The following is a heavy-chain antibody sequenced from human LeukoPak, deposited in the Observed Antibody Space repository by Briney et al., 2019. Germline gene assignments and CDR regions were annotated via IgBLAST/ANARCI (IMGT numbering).Heavy chain of an antibody. J-gene: IGHJ4*02. CDR3: VRDYYGSSFGY. V-gene: IGHV3-74*01. Sequence: GGSLRLSCGASGFTFSSYWMHGVRQAPGKGLVWVSRINSDGSSTSYADSVKGRFTISRDNAKNTLDLQMNSLRADDTAVYYCVRDYYGSSFGYWGQGTLVTVSS. D-gene: IGHD3-10*01. CDR2: INSDGSST. CDR1: GFTFSSYW.